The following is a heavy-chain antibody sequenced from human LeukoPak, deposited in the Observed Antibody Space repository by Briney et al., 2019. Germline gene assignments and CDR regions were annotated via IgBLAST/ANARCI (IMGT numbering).Heavy chain of an antibody. V-gene: IGHV4-59*01. J-gene: IGHJ4*02. D-gene: IGHD5-24*01. CDR2: IYYSGNT. CDR3: ARGPGMATIKD. Sequence: PSETLSLTCTVSGGSISSYYWSWIRQPPGKGLEGIGYIYYSGNTNYNPSLKSRVTISVDTSKNQFSLKLTSVTAADTAVYYCARGPGMATIKDWGQGTLVTVSS. CDR1: GGSISSYY.